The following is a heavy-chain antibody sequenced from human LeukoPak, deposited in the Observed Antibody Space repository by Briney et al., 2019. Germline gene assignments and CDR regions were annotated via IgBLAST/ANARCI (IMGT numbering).Heavy chain of an antibody. V-gene: IGHV3-23*01. D-gene: IGHD6-19*01. CDR2: ISGSGGTT. CDR3: AKAEDNSGWALYYYYYALDV. CDR1: GFTFSNYA. J-gene: IGHJ6*02. Sequence: GGSLRLSCTVSGFTFSNYAMSWVRQAPGKGLEWVSGISGSGGTTNYADSAKGRFAISRDNFKNTLYLHMNSLRAEDTAVYYCAKAEDNSGWALYYYYYALDVWGQGTTVTVSS.